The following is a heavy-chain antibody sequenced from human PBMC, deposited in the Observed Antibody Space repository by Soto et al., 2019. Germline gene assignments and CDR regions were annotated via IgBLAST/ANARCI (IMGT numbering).Heavy chain of an antibody. CDR3: AREESRLFAY. CDR1: CDSLSSANYC. V-gene: IGHV4-30-4*01. J-gene: IGHJ4*02. Sequence: QVQLQESGPGLVKPSQTLSLTCTVSCDSLSSANYCWSWTRQAPGKGLEWIGFICNSGITYHNPSLKSRTSISVDTSKKQFSRKLTSVTAADTALYYCAREESRLFAYWGQGRLVTVSS. CDR2: ICNSGIT.